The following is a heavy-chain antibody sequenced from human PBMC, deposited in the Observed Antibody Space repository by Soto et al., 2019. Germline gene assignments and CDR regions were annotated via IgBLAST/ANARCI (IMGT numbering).Heavy chain of an antibody. J-gene: IGHJ6*03. D-gene: IGHD6-19*01. CDR1: GFTFSNYA. V-gene: IGHV3-64*01. Sequence: ESGGGLVQPGGSLRLSCAASGFTFSNYAMDWVRQAPGKVLEYVSGISSNGVGTYYANSVKDRFTISRDNSKNTLYLQMGILRAEDMAVYYCARREQSDYYYMDVWGKGASVTVSS. CDR2: ISSNGVGT. CDR3: ARREQSDYYYMDV.